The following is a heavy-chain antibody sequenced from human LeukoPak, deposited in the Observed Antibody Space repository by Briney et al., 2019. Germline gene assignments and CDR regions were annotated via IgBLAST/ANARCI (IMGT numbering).Heavy chain of an antibody. CDR1: GYTFTGYY. J-gene: IGHJ5*02. Sequence: ASVTVSCKASGYTFTGYYMHWVRQAPGQGLEWMGWINPNSGGTNYAQKFQGRVTMTRDTSISTAYMELSRLRSDDTAVYYCARGKFNPSYYDILTLKNWFDPWGQGTLVTVSS. CDR3: ARGKFNPSYYDILTLKNWFDP. D-gene: IGHD3-9*01. V-gene: IGHV1-2*02. CDR2: INPNSGGT.